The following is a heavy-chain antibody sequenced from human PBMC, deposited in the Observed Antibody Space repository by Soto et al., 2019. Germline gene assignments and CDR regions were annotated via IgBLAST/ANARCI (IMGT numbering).Heavy chain of an antibody. CDR1: GFTESRSR. V-gene: IGHV3-23*01. D-gene: IGHD5-18*01. Sequence: GFTESRSRMWSVRQAPGKGLEWVSAISGSGGSTYYADSVKGRFTISRDNSKNTLYLQMNSLRAVDTAVDDFSYGPEVFDFWGQGTMVTVSS. J-gene: IGHJ3*01. CDR2: ISGSGGST. CDR3: SYGPEVFDF.